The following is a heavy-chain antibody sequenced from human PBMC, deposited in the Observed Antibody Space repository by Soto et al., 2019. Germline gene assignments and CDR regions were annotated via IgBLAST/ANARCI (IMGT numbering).Heavy chain of an antibody. CDR1: GFTFSTYS. D-gene: IGHD6-13*01. CDR2: IYGNGGGT. J-gene: IGHJ4*02. CDR3: AKVREIAAAAT. Sequence: PGGSLRLSCAGFGFTFSTYSMNWVRQAPGKGLEWVSSIYGNGGGTFYADSVKGRFTISRDNSKNTLYLQMDSLRAEDTAVYYCAKVREIAAAATWGQGTLVTVSS. V-gene: IGHV3-23*01.